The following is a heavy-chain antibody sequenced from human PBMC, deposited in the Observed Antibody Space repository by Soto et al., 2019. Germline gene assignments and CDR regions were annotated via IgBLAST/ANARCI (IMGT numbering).Heavy chain of an antibody. V-gene: IGHV3-15*07. Sequence: GGSLRLSCAASGFTFSNAWMNWVRQAPGKGLEWVGRIKSKTDGGTTDYAAPVKGRFTISRDDSKNTLYLQMISLKTEDTAVYYCTTLSITIFGVVLMDVWGQGTTVTVSS. D-gene: IGHD3-3*01. J-gene: IGHJ6*02. CDR1: GFTFSNAW. CDR3: TTLSITIFGVVLMDV. CDR2: IKSKTDGGTT.